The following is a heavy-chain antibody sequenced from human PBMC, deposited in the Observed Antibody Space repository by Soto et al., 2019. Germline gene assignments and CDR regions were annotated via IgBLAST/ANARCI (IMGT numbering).Heavy chain of an antibody. J-gene: IGHJ4*01. CDR1: GFTFDDYA. Sequence: EVQLVESGGGLVRPGRSLRLSCTASGFTFDDYAMHWVRQAPGRGLEWVSGITWNSGNIAYADSVKGRFTIARDDDNNSLYLQMNSLRPEDTALYYCVKDSYADFHRVLSTAEYCFVYWGHGTLVTVSS. V-gene: IGHV3-9*01. CDR3: VKDSYADFHRVLSTAEYCFVY. CDR2: ITWNSGNI. D-gene: IGHD2-2*01.